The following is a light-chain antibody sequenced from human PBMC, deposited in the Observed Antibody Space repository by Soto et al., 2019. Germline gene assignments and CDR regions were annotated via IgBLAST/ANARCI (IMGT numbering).Light chain of an antibody. Sequence: EIVLAQSPGTLSLSPGERATLSCRASQSVTNSFLAWYQQKPGQAPRLLIYGASRRATGIPDRFTGSGSGTDFTLTISRLEPEDFAVYYCQQYNNWPQITFGQGTRLEIK. CDR3: QQYNNWPQIT. CDR2: GAS. CDR1: QSVTNSF. J-gene: IGKJ5*01. V-gene: IGKV3-20*01.